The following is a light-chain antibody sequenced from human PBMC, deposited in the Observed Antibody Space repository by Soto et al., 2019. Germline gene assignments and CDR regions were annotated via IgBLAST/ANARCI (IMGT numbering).Light chain of an antibody. V-gene: IGKV1-5*01. CDR1: QSISSW. CDR3: QQFYDLTIT. CDR2: GAS. J-gene: IGKJ5*01. Sequence: DVQMTQSPSTLSASVGDRVTITCRASQSISSWLAWYQQQPGKAPKVXIYGASKLQTGVPSRFSGRGAGKDFTCTISSLQPDDSGTYYCQQFYDLTITFGQGTRLEIK.